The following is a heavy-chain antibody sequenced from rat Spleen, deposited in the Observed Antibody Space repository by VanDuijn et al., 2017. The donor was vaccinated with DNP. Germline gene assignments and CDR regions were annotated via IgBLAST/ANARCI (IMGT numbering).Heavy chain of an antibody. CDR2: ISYSGST. Sequence: EVQLQESGPGLVKPSQSLSLTCSVTGYSIISNYWGWIRKFPGNKMEWIGHISYSGSTTYNPSLRSRISITRDTSKNQFFLQLNSASTEDTATYYCARWSDYFDYWGQGVMVTVSS. V-gene: IGHV3-1*01. CDR1: GYSIISNY. J-gene: IGHJ2*01. CDR3: ARWSDYFDY.